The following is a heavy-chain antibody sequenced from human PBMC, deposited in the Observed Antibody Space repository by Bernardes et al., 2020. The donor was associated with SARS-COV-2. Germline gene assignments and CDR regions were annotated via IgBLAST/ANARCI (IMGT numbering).Heavy chain of an antibody. CDR1: GFTFSSYA. J-gene: IGHJ6*02. CDR3: ARAAGTTVITGYYYGMDV. V-gene: IGHV3-30*03. CDR2: ISDDGSNK. D-gene: IGHD4-17*01. Sequence: GGSLRLSCAASGFTFSSYAMHWVRQAPGKGLEWVAVISDDGSNKYYVDSVKGRVTISRDNSKNTLFLQMNSLRAEDTAMYFCARAAGTTVITGYYYGMDVWGQGTTVTVSS.